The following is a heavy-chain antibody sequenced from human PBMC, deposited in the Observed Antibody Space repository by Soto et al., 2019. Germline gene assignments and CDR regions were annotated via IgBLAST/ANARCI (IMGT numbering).Heavy chain of an antibody. V-gene: IGHV1-3*01. CDR1: GYTFSTYE. CDR2: INGGNGKS. CDR3: ARGGGATFTHYYYYMDV. J-gene: IGHJ6*03. Sequence: QVQLVQSGAEVKKPGASVKVSCEASGYTFSTYEMHWVRQAPGQRPEWMGWINGGNGKSKYSETLQGRVTFTRDTSASRAYIELTSPKSEDTAVYYCARGGGATFTHYYYYMDVWGTGTTVTVSS. D-gene: IGHD1-26*01.